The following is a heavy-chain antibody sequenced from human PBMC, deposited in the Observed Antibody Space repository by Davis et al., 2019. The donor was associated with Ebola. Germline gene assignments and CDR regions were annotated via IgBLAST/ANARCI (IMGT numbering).Heavy chain of an antibody. CDR2: IYSGGST. J-gene: IGHJ3*02. CDR1: GFTVSSNY. V-gene: IGHV3-53*01. D-gene: IGHD6-13*01. CDR3: ARAENSSSWIDAFDI. Sequence: GESLKISCAASGFTVSSNYMSWVRQAPGKGLEWVSVIYSGGSTYYADSVKGRFTISRDNSKNTLYLQMNSLRAEDTAVYNCARAENSSSWIDAFDIWGQGTMVTVSS.